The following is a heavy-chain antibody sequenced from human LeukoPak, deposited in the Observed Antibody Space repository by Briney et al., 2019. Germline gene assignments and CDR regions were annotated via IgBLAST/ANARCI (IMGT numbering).Heavy chain of an antibody. V-gene: IGHV4-39*07. J-gene: IGHJ4*02. D-gene: IGHD7-27*01. CDR2: IYYSGST. Sequence: SETLSLTCAVSGGSISSSSYYWGWIRQPPGKGLEWIGSIYYSGSTYYNPSLKSRVTISVDTSKNQFSLKLSSVTAADTAVYYCARVNWGFDYWGQGTLVTVSS. CDR1: GGSISSSSYY. CDR3: ARVNWGFDY.